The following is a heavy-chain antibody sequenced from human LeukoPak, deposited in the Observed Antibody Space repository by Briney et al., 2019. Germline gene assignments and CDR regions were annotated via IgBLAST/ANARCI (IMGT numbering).Heavy chain of an antibody. Sequence: GGSLRLSCAAAGFIFSNYWMSWVRQAPGKGLEWVANIRQDGSEKYYVDSVKGRFTISSDNAKNSLYLQMNSLRVEDTAIYYCATVGAVTDGAFDVWGQGTMVTVSS. V-gene: IGHV3-7*01. J-gene: IGHJ3*01. CDR1: GFIFSNYW. CDR2: IRQDGSEK. CDR3: ATVGAVTDGAFDV. D-gene: IGHD4-17*01.